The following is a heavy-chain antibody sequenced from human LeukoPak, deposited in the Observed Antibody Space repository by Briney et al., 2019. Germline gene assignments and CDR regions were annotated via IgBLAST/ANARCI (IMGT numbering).Heavy chain of an antibody. J-gene: IGHJ4*02. CDR3: ARGRVMITFGGVIVSHYFDY. Sequence: SETLSLTCTVSGGSISGNNHYWGWIRQPPGKGLEWIGTIYFSGSTSYNPSLKSRVTISVDTSKNQFSLKLSSVTAADTAVYYCARGRVMITFGGVIVSHYFDYWGQGTLVTVSS. D-gene: IGHD3-16*02. CDR1: GGSISGNNHY. V-gene: IGHV4-39*07. CDR2: IYFSGST.